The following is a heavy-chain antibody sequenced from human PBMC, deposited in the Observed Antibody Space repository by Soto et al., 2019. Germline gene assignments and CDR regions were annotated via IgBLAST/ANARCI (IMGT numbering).Heavy chain of an antibody. V-gene: IGHV3-23*01. J-gene: IGHJ5*02. CDR2: ISGSGGNT. Sequence: EVQLLESGGGLVQPGGSLRLSCAASRFTFSTYAMSWVRQAPGKGLEWVSDISGSGGNTYYADSVKGRFTISRDNSKNRLYLQRNSLRAEDTAVYYCAKSAMVRGGGWFDPWGQGTLVTVSS. CDR1: RFTFSTYA. CDR3: AKSAMVRGGGWFDP. D-gene: IGHD3-10*01.